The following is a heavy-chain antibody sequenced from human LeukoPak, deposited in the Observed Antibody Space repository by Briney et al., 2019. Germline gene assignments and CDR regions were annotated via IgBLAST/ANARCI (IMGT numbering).Heavy chain of an antibody. CDR3: ARRGALDFWSGYCAFGSWFDP. CDR1: GGSISSSSYY. Sequence: SETLSLTCTVSGGSISSSSYYWGWIRQPPGKGLEWIGNIYYSGRTYYNPSLKSRVTISVDTSKNQFSLNLSSVTAADTAVYYCARRGALDFWSGYCAFGSWFDPWGQGTLVTVSS. D-gene: IGHD3-3*01. V-gene: IGHV4-39*01. CDR2: IYYSGRT. J-gene: IGHJ5*02.